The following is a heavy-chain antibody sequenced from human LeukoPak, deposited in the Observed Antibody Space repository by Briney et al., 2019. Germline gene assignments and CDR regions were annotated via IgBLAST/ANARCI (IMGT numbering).Heavy chain of an antibody. V-gene: IGHV3-30*02. D-gene: IGHD3-22*01. Sequence: GGSLRLSCAASGFTFSSYGMHWVCQAPGKGLEWVAFIRYDGSNKYYADSVKGRFTISRDNSKNTLCLQMNSLRAEDTAVYYCAKDTYYYDSSGDYWGQGTLVTVSS. CDR3: AKDTYYYDSSGDY. J-gene: IGHJ4*02. CDR1: GFTFSSYG. CDR2: IRYDGSNK.